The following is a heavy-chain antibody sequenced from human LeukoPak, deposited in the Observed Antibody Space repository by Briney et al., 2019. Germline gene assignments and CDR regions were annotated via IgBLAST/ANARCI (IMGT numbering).Heavy chain of an antibody. V-gene: IGHV3-23*01. Sequence: GGSLRLSCAASGFTFSSYVMSWVRQAPGKGLEWVSAISGSGGSTYYADSVKGRFTISRDNSKNTLYMQMNSLRAVDTAVYYCAKSHDSSGSDYWGQGTLVTVSS. CDR2: ISGSGGST. CDR1: GFTFSSYV. J-gene: IGHJ4*02. D-gene: IGHD3-22*01. CDR3: AKSHDSSGSDY.